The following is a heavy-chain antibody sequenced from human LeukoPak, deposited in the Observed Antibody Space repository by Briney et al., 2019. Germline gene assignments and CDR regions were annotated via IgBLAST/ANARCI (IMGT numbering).Heavy chain of an antibody. CDR1: GGSISSYY. D-gene: IGHD3-10*01. Sequence: SETLSLTCTVSGGSISSYYWSWIRQPPGKGLEWIGYIYYSGSTNYNPSLKSRVTISVDTSKNQFSLKLSSVTPADTAVHYCARGGYYGSGNDFRFDPWGQGTLVTVSS. CDR3: ARGGYYGSGNDFRFDP. V-gene: IGHV4-59*01. CDR2: IYYSGST. J-gene: IGHJ5*02.